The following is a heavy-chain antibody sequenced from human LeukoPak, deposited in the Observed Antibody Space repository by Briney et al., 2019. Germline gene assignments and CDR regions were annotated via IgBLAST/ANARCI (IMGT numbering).Heavy chain of an antibody. J-gene: IGHJ6*02. Sequence: SETLSLTCTVSGGSISSSSYYWGWIRQPPGKGLEWIGSIYYSGSTYYNPSLKSRVTISEDTSKNQFSLKLSSVTAADTAVYYCARGGTCSGGSCYRRVLGMDVWGQGTTVTVSS. CDR1: GGSISSSSYY. V-gene: IGHV4-39*07. D-gene: IGHD2-15*01. CDR3: ARGGTCSGGSCYRRVLGMDV. CDR2: IYYSGST.